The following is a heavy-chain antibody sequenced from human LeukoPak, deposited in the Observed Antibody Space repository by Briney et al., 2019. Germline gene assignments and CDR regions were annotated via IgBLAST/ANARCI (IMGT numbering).Heavy chain of an antibody. J-gene: IGHJ3*02. Sequence: PGGSLRLSCAASGFTFSSYGMHWVRQAPGKGLEWVAVIWYGGSNKYYADSVKGRFTISRDNSKNTLYLQMNSLRAEDTAVYYCAKDQKVGATVSGAFDIWGQGTMVTVSS. V-gene: IGHV3-30*02. CDR2: IWYGGSNK. CDR3: AKDQKVGATVSGAFDI. D-gene: IGHD1-26*01. CDR1: GFTFSSYG.